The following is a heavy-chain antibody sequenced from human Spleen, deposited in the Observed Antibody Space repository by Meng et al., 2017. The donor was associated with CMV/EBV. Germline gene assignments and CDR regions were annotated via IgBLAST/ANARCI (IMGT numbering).Heavy chain of an antibody. Sequence: SVKVSCKASGGTFSSYTISWVRQAPGQGLEWMGRIIPILGIANYAQKFQGRVTITADKSTSTAYMELSSLRSEDTAVYYCARAGRYQLPITFLFDPWGQGTLVTVSS. CDR3: ARAGRYQLPITFLFDP. D-gene: IGHD2-2*01. J-gene: IGHJ5*02. CDR2: IIPILGIA. V-gene: IGHV1-69*02. CDR1: GGTFSSYT.